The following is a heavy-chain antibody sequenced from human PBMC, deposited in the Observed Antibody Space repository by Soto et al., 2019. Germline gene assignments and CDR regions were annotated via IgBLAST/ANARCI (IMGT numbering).Heavy chain of an antibody. V-gene: IGHV3-23*01. CDR3: AKGSSTSCYAYLGS. D-gene: IGHD2-2*01. Sequence: GGSLRLSWAASGCTFSSYAMSWVRQAPGKGLEWVSVISGSGSGAYYADSVKGRFTISRDNSENALYLQMSSLRAEDTAVYYCAKGSSTSCYAYLGSWGRGTLVTVSS. CDR2: ISGSGSGA. CDR1: GCTFSSYA. J-gene: IGHJ5*02.